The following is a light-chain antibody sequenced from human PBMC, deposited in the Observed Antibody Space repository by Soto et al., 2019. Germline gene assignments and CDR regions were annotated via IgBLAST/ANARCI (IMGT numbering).Light chain of an antibody. J-gene: IGKJ1*01. CDR3: QHYDWSLTWT. Sequence: IVLTQSPGTLYLSPWERATLSCRASQSVSSGYLAWYQQRPGQAPRLLIFDTSNRATDIPARFSGSGSGTDFTLTISGLEPEDFAVYYCQHYDWSLTWTFGPGTKVDIK. CDR1: QSVSSGY. V-gene: IGKV3-20*01. CDR2: DTS.